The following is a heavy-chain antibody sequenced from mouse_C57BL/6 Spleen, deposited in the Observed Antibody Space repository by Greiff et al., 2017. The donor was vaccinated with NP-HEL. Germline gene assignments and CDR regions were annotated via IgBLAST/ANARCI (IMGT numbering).Heavy chain of an antibody. V-gene: IGHV1-81*01. CDR2: IYPRSGNT. Sequence: QVHVKQSGAELARPGASVKLSCKASGYTFTSYGISWVKQRTGQGLEWIGEIYPRSGNTYYNEKFKGKATLTADKSSSTAYMELRSLTSEDSAVYFCARKEDSSGYNYWGQGTTLTVSS. J-gene: IGHJ2*01. CDR3: ARKEDSSGYNY. D-gene: IGHD3-2*02. CDR1: GYTFTSYG.